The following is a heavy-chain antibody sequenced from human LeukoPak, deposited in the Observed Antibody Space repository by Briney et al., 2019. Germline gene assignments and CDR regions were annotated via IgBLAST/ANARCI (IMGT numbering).Heavy chain of an antibody. V-gene: IGHV1-69-2*01. CDR1: GYTFTDHY. Sequence: ASVTVSCTTSGYTFTDHYIHWVQQAPGKGPEWMGRVDPEDGETVYAEKFRGRITIAADTSTDTAYMELTSVRSDDTAVYYCLIDRIDRAFDVWGQGTSVTISS. J-gene: IGHJ6*02. CDR3: LIDRIDRAFDV. CDR2: VDPEDGET.